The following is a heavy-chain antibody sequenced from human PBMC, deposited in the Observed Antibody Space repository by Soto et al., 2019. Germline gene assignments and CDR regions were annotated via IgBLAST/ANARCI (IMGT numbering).Heavy chain of an antibody. V-gene: IGHV4-34*01. D-gene: IGHD2-15*01. Sequence: PSETLSLTCAVYGGSFSGYYWSWIRQPPGKGLEWIGEINHSGSTNYNPSLKSRVTISVDTSKNQFSLKLSSVTAADTAVYYCARLQVAATLSPGFDPWGQGTLVTGS. CDR1: GGSFSGYY. CDR2: INHSGST. J-gene: IGHJ5*02. CDR3: ARLQVAATLSPGFDP.